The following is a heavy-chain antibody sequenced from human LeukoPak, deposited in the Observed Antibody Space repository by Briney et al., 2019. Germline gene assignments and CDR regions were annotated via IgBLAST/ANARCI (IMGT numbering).Heavy chain of an antibody. CDR1: GASISSGDYS. CDR3: ARRSTGNYNWFDP. Sequence: SETLSLTCAVSGASISSGDYSWSWIRQPPGMGLEWIGCIYHGGSTYYNPSLNSRVTISIDTSKNQFSLKLSSVTAADTAVYFCARRSTGNYNWFDPWGRGSLVTVSS. V-gene: IGHV4-30-2*01. CDR2: IYHGGST. J-gene: IGHJ5*02. D-gene: IGHD1-1*01.